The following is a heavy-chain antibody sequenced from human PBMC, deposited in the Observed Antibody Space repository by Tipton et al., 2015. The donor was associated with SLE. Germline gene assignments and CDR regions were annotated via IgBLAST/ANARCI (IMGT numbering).Heavy chain of an antibody. CDR3: ARDAYDSSGSDY. J-gene: IGHJ4*02. Sequence: SLRLSCAASGFTFSSYSMTWVRQAPGKGLAWVSSISSSGSYIYYADSVKGRFTISRDNAKNSLYLQMNSLRAEDTAVYYCARDAYDSSGSDYWGQRTLVTVSS. CDR1: GFTFSSYS. V-gene: IGHV3-21*01. D-gene: IGHD3-22*01. CDR2: ISSSGSYI.